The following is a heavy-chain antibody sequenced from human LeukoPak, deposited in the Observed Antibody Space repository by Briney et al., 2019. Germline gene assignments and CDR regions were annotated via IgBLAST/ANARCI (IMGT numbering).Heavy chain of an antibody. Sequence: SETLSLTCTLSGGSITSSNYFWGWIRQSPGKGLEWNGSIYYSGSTYYNASLKSRVTISVETSTIQFALKLSSVTAADSAVYYCARDSCSSTSCRRKFDNWGQGTLVTVSS. J-gene: IGHJ4*02. CDR1: GGSITSSNYF. D-gene: IGHD2-2*01. V-gene: IGHV4-39*06. CDR3: ARDSCSSTSCRRKFDN. CDR2: IYYSGST.